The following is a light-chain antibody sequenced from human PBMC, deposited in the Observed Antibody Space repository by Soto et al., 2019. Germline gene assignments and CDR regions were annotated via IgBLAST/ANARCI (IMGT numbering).Light chain of an antibody. J-gene: IGLJ1*01. V-gene: IGLV2-14*01. CDR2: EVS. CDR3: NSYTRSTTLDV. CDR1: SSDVGGSDY. Sequence: QSVLTQPASVSGSPGQSITISCTGASSDVGGSDYVSWYQHHPGKAPKLLIYEVSHRPSGVSNRLSGSKSGNTASLTISGTQAEEEADYYCNSYTRSTTLDVFGTGTKVTVL.